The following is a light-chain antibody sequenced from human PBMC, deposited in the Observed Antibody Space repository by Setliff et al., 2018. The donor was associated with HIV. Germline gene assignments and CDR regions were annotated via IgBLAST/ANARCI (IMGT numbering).Light chain of an antibody. CDR2: DIS. J-gene: IGLJ2*01. CDR3: LVSSSVGRPV. V-gene: IGLV7-46*01. CDR1: TGAVTSGHY. Sequence: QAVVTQEPSLTVSPGGTVTLTCGSSTGAVTSGHYPYWFQQKPGQAPRTLIYDISTKHSWTPARFSGSLLGGKAALTLSGAQPEDEAEYYCLVSSSVGRPVFGGGTQLTVL.